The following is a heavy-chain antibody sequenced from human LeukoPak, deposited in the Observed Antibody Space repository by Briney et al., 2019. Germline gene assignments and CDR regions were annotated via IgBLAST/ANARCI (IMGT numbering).Heavy chain of an antibody. CDR2: ISYDGSNK. Sequence: GGSLRLSCAASGFTFSSYAMHWVRQAPGKGLEWVAVISYDGSNKYYADSVKGRFTISRDNSKNTLYLQTNSLRAEDTAVYYCARSSTPFDCWGQGTLVSVSS. J-gene: IGHJ4*02. CDR3: ARSSTPFDC. V-gene: IGHV3-30-3*01. CDR1: GFTFSSYA. D-gene: IGHD2-2*01.